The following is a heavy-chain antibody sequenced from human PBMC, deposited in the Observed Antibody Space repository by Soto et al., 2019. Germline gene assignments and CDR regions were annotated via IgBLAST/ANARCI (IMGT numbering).Heavy chain of an antibody. D-gene: IGHD3-10*01. CDR1: GGTFNTYA. Sequence: QVQLVQSGAEMKKPGSSVKVSCQSSGGTFNTYAMNWVRQAPGQGPEWMGDISAMFGAANYAPKLQGRVTITADESTGTSYMQLSSLTTEDTALFFCAREVQVHTPAFVYWGQATVVTVSS. V-gene: IGHV1-69*19. J-gene: IGHJ4*02. CDR3: AREVQVHTPAFVY. CDR2: ISAMFGAA.